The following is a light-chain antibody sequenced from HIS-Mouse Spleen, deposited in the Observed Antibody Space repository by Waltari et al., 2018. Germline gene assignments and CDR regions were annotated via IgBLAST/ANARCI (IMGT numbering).Light chain of an antibody. J-gene: IGLJ3*02. CDR3: QAWDSSWV. CDR2: QGS. CDR1: KLGDKY. Sequence: SYELTQPPSVSVSPGQTASITCSGDKLGDKYACWYQQKPGQSPVLVIYQGSKRPSGIPERFSGSNSGNTATLTISGTQAMDEADYYCQAWDSSWVFGGGTKLTVL. V-gene: IGLV3-1*01.